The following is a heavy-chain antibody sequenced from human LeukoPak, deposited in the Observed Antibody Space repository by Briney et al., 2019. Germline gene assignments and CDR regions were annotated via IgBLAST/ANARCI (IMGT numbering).Heavy chain of an antibody. CDR3: ARGLRSLEELSFLPWFDP. CDR2: ISSSSNYI. D-gene: IGHD3-16*02. Sequence: GGSLRLSCAASGFTFSFYAMNWVRQAPGKGLEWVSFISSSSNYIYYADSLRGRFTISRDNAKNSLYLQMNSLRAEDTAVYYCARGLRSLEELSFLPWFDPWGQGTLVTVSS. J-gene: IGHJ5*02. V-gene: IGHV3-21*01. CDR1: GFTFSFYA.